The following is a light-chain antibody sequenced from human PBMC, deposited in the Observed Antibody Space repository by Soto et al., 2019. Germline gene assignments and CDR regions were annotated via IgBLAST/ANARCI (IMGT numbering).Light chain of an antibody. V-gene: IGKV3-15*01. CDR3: QQYNNWSYT. J-gene: IGKJ2*01. CDR1: QSVSSN. Sequence: EIVMTQSPATLSVSPGQRATLSCRASQSVSSNLARYPQKPGQAPRLLIYGASTRATGIPARFSGSGSGTEFTLTISSLQSEDFAVYYCQQYNNWSYTFGQGTKLEIK. CDR2: GAS.